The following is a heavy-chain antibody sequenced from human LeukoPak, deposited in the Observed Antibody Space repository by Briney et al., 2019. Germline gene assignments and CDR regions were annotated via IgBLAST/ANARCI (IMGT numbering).Heavy chain of an antibody. J-gene: IGHJ4*02. CDR3: AREGVGAHDY. V-gene: IGHV4-34*01. D-gene: IGHD1-26*01. Sequence: SETLSLTCAVYGGSFSGYYWSWIRQPPGKGLEWIGEINHSGSTNYNPSLKSRVTISVDTSKNQFSLKLRSVTAADTAVYYCAREGVGAHDYWGQGTLVTVSS. CDR2: INHSGST. CDR1: GGSFSGYY.